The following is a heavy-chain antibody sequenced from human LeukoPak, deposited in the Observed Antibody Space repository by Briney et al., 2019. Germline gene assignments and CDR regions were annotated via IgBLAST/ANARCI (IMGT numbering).Heavy chain of an antibody. J-gene: IGHJ6*02. CDR3: ARDRYYGSAPSHYYYYGMDV. CDR1: GFIFSSYA. Sequence: GGSLRLSCAASGFIFSSYAMNWVRQAPGKGLECVSFISYSGDSTYYADTVKGRFTISRDNSKNTLYLQMNSLRAEDTAVYYCARDRYYGSAPSHYYYYGMDVWGQGTTVTVSS. CDR2: ISYSGDST. V-gene: IGHV3-23*01. D-gene: IGHD3-10*01.